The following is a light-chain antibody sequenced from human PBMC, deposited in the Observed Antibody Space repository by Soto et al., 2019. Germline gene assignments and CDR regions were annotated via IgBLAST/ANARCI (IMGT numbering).Light chain of an antibody. CDR3: SSYAGSNKV. Sequence: QSALTQPPSASGSPGQSVTISCTGTSSDVGGYNYVSWYQQHPGKAPKLMIYEVSKRPSGVPDRFSGSESGNMASLTVSGLQAEDEADYYCSSYAGSNKVFGTGTKVTVL. CDR2: EVS. CDR1: SSDVGGYNY. V-gene: IGLV2-8*01. J-gene: IGLJ1*01.